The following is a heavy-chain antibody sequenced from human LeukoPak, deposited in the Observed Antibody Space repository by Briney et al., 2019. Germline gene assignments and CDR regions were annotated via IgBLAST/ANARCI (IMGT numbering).Heavy chain of an antibody. CDR1: GLTVTTSA. J-gene: IGHJ4*02. Sequence: GGSLRLSCSASGLTVTTSAMTWVRQGPDKGLQWVASISGATNNTYYADSVKGRFTISRDDSKNTLYLQMNSLRAEDTAVYYCVRGAYSSSWLNFDYWGQGTLVTVSS. CDR3: VRGAYSSSWLNFDY. V-gene: IGHV3-23*01. D-gene: IGHD6-13*01. CDR2: ISGATNNT.